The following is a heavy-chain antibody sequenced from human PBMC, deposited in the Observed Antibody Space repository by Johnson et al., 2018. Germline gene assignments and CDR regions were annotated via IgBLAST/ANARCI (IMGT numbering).Heavy chain of an antibody. CDR3: ARDRGYCRRTNCYGDDAFDI. J-gene: IGHJ3*02. V-gene: IGHV1-3*01. CDR1: GYTFTSYA. CDR2: INVGNGNT. Sequence: QVQLVQSGADMRKPGASVKVSCTASGYTFTSYAMHWVRQAPGPRLEWMGWINVGNGNTRYSQNLEGRIPFTTDTSASTAYMELSSLRSEDTAGYYCARDRGYCRRTNCYGDDAFDIWGQGTMVTVSS. D-gene: IGHD2-2*01.